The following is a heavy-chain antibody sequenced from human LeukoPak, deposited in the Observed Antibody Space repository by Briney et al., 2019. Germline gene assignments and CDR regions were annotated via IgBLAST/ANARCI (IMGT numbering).Heavy chain of an antibody. CDR1: GGSISSADYY. V-gene: IGHV4-30-4*01. D-gene: IGHD2-21*02. Sequence: SETLSLTCAVSGGSISSADYYWSWIRQPPGKGLEWIGFIYYSGSTYYNPSLKSRVTISVDTSKNQFSLKLRSVTAADTAVYYCASIVVVTAAIDYWGQGTLVTVSS. J-gene: IGHJ4*02. CDR2: IYYSGST. CDR3: ASIVVVTAAIDY.